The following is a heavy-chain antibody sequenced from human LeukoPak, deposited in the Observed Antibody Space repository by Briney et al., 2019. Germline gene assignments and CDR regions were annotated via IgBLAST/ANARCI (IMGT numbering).Heavy chain of an antibody. CDR2: INPNSGAT. D-gene: IGHD3-22*01. Sequence: ASVKVSCKASGYTFTGYYMHWVRQAPGQGLEWMGWINPNSGATNYAQKFQGRVTMTRDTSISTAYMELSRLRSDDTAVYYCARDLVFYDSSGYYMSDAFDIWGQGTMVTVSS. V-gene: IGHV1-2*02. J-gene: IGHJ3*02. CDR3: ARDLVFYDSSGYYMSDAFDI. CDR1: GYTFTGYY.